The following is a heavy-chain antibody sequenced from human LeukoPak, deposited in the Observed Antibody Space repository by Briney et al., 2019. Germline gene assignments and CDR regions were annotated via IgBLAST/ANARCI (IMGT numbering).Heavy chain of an antibody. D-gene: IGHD3-9*01. CDR2: ISYDGSNK. V-gene: IGHV3-30*04. Sequence: GRSLRLSCAASGFTFSSYAMHWVRQAPGKGLEWVAVISYDGSNKYYADSVKGRFTISRDNSKNTLYLQMNSLRAEDTAVYYCARGNPSGYFDWLLSGGPPDYWGQGTLVTVSS. CDR1: GFTFSSYA. J-gene: IGHJ4*02. CDR3: ARGNPSGYFDWLLSGGPPDY.